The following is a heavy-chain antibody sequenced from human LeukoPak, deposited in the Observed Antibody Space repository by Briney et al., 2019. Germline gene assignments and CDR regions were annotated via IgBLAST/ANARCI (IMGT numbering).Heavy chain of an antibody. Sequence: LSLTCAVYGGSFSGYYWSWIRQPPGKGLEWISYISPGGGDIYFADSVKGRFTLSRDNAKNSLYLQVSSLTAEDTAVYYCASGRDIEVAGPGGYFDHWGQGTLVTVSS. CDR2: ISPGGGDI. V-gene: IGHV3-11*01. CDR1: GGSFSGYY. D-gene: IGHD6-19*01. CDR3: ASGRDIEVAGPGGYFDH. J-gene: IGHJ4*02.